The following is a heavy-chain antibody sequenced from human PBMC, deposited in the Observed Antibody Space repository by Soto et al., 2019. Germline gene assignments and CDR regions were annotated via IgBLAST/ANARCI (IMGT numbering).Heavy chain of an antibody. Sequence: GGSLRLSCAASGFTFSSYAMSWVRQAPGKGLEWVSAISGSGGSTYYADSVKGRFTISRDNSKNTLYLQMNSLRAEDTAVYYCAKVMFAVAGKGYYYGMDVWGKGTNVTVSS. D-gene: IGHD6-19*01. CDR3: AKVMFAVAGKGYYYGMDV. J-gene: IGHJ6*01. CDR2: ISGSGGST. CDR1: GFTFSSYA. V-gene: IGHV3-23*01.